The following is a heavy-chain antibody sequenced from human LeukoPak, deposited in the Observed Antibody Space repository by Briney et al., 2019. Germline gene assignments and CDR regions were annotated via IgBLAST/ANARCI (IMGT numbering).Heavy chain of an antibody. CDR3: GSNTNQRVSRTAIAY. D-gene: IGHD2-21*02. Sequence: GASVKVSCKASGYTFSAYYIHWVRQAPGQGLEWMGWINPISGGTNFAQKFQGRVTLTRDTSIGTAYMELSGLRSDDTAVYYCGSNTNQRVSRTAIAYWGQGTLVTVS. CDR2: INPISGGT. V-gene: IGHV1-2*02. CDR1: GYTFSAYY. J-gene: IGHJ4*02.